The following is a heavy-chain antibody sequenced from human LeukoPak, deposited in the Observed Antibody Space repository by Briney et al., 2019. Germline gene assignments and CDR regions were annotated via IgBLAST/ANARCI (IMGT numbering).Heavy chain of an antibody. D-gene: IGHD3-9*01. V-gene: IGHV5-51*01. CDR1: GYSFTSYW. J-gene: IGHJ4*02. Sequence: GESLKISCKGSGYSFTSYWIGWVRQMPGKGLEWMGIIYPGDSDTRYSPSFQGQVTISADKSISTAYLQWSSLKASDTAMYYCARHNHYDILTGYPGDFDYWGQGTLVTVSS. CDR2: IYPGDSDT. CDR3: ARHNHYDILTGYPGDFDY.